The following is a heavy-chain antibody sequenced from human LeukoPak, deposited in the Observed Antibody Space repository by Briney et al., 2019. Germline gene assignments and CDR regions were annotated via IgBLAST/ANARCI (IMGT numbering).Heavy chain of an antibody. J-gene: IGHJ4*02. CDR1: GGSISSYY. D-gene: IGHD5-12*01. Sequence: PSETLSLTCTVSGGSISSYYWSWIRQPPGKGLEWIGYIHYSGSTTYNPSLKSRVTISVDTSKNQFSLKLSSVTAADTAVYYCAREGGYSGYDYYWGQGTLVTVSS. CDR3: AREGGYSGYDYY. V-gene: IGHV4-59*01. CDR2: IHYSGST.